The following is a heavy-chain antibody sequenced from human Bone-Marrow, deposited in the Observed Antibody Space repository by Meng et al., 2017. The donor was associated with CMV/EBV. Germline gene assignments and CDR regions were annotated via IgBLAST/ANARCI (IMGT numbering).Heavy chain of an antibody. Sequence: GGSLRLSCAASGFTFDDYAMHWVRQAPGKGLEWVSGISWNSGSIGYADSVKGRFTISRDNAKNSLYLQMNSLRAEDTALYYCAKGRGDNYDFWSGYSDWFDPWGQGTLVTVSS. CDR3: AKGRGDNYDFWSGYSDWFDP. CDR2: ISWNSGSI. D-gene: IGHD3-3*01. V-gene: IGHV3-9*01. CDR1: GFTFDDYA. J-gene: IGHJ5*02.